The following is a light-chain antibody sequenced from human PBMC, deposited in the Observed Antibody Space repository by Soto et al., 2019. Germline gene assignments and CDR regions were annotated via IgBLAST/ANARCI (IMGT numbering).Light chain of an antibody. V-gene: IGKV1-39*01. CDR1: QSISNY. CDR2: AAS. CDR3: QHSYSGPWT. Sequence: DIQMTQYPSYLSASVGDRVTITCRASQSISNYLNWYQQKPGEAPNLVISAASSLPSGVPSRFSGSGSGTNFTLTTSRLQSEHLTTDFCQHSYSGPWTFGQGTNMEI. J-gene: IGKJ1*01.